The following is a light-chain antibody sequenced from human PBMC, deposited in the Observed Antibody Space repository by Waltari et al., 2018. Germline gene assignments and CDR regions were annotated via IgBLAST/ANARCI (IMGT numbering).Light chain of an antibody. V-gene: IGKV3-11*01. CDR1: QSVSSY. J-gene: IGKJ1*01. CDR2: DAS. Sequence: EIVLTQSPATLSLSPGERATPSCRASQSVSSYLAWYQQKPRQAPRLLIYDASNRATGIPARFSGSGSGTDFTLTISSLEPEDFAVYYCQQRSSWPPWTFGQGTKVEIK. CDR3: QQRSSWPPWT.